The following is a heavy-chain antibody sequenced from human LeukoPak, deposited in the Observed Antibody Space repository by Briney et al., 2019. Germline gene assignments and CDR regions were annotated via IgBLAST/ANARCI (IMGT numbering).Heavy chain of an antibody. V-gene: IGHV3-23*01. CDR2: ISGSGGST. CDR1: GFTFSSYA. Sequence: GVLRLSCAASGFTFSSYAMSRVRQAPGKGLEWVSAISGSGGSTYYADSVKGRFTISRDNSKNTLYLQMNSLRAEDTAVYYCAKSVVVAATLDYWGQGTLVTVSS. J-gene: IGHJ4*02. CDR3: AKSVVVAATLDY. D-gene: IGHD2-15*01.